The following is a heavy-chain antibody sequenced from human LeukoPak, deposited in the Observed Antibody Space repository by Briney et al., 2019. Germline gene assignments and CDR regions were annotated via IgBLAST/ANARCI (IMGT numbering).Heavy chain of an antibody. Sequence: PSETLSLTCTVSGGSISSYYWSWIRQPPGKGLEWIGYIYYSGSTNYNPSLKSRVTISVDTSKNQFSLKLSSVTAADTAVYYCATSITPSTGFDYWGQGTLVTVSS. V-gene: IGHV4-59*12. D-gene: IGHD3-10*01. J-gene: IGHJ4*02. CDR1: GGSISSYY. CDR2: IYYSGST. CDR3: ATSITPSTGFDY.